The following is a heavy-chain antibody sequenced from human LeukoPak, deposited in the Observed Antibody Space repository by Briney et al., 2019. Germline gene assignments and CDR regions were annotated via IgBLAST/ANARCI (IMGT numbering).Heavy chain of an antibody. CDR3: ARDLGPWGYYDSSGYYGCAFDI. CDR1: GGTFSSYA. V-gene: IGHV1-69*05. CDR2: IIPIFGTA. D-gene: IGHD3-22*01. J-gene: IGHJ3*02. Sequence: SVKVSCEASGGTFSSYAISWVRQAPGQGLEWMGRIIPIFGTANYTRKFQGRVTITTDESTSTAYMELSSLRSEDTAVYYCARDLGPWGYYDSSGYYGCAFDIWGQGTMVTVSS.